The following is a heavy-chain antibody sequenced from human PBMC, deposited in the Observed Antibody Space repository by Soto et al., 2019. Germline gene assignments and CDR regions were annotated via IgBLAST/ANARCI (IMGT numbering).Heavy chain of an antibody. CDR1: GFTFSSYS. CDR2: ISSSSSYI. CDR3: ARDGSLGGDTFDY. D-gene: IGHD1-26*01. Sequence: GGSLRLSCAASGFTFSSYSMNWVRQAPGKGLEWVSSISSSSSYIYYADSVKGRFTISRDNAKNSLYLQMNSLRAEDTAVYYCARDGSLGGDTFDYWGQGTLVTVSS. V-gene: IGHV3-21*01. J-gene: IGHJ4*02.